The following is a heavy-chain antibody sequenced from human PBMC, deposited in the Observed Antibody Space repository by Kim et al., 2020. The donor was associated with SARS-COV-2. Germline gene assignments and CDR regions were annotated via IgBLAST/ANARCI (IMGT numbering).Heavy chain of an antibody. CDR1: GYTFTAYY. CDR3: SREDF. D-gene: IGHD3-3*01. Sequence: ASVKVSCGTSGYTFTAYYLHWVRQAPGQGLEWVAWIHPDSGATTYAQSFQGRVTVTRDTSISTTYMELSGLTSDDTAVYYCSREDFWGPGTPVTVSS. V-gene: IGHV1-2*02. CDR2: IHPDSGAT. J-gene: IGHJ4*02.